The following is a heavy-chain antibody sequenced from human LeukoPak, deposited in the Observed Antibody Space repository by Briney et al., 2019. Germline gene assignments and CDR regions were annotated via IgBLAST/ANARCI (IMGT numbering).Heavy chain of an antibody. CDR1: GGSISSGGYY. CDR2: INHSGST. J-gene: IGHJ4*02. V-gene: IGHV4-39*07. Sequence: SETLSLTCTVSGGSISSGGYYWSWIRQPPGKGLEWIGEINHSGSTNYNPSLKSRVTISVDTPKNQFSLKLSSVTAADTAVYYCARRYCSGGSCYAVRYWGQGTLVTVSS. CDR3: ARRYCSGGSCYAVRY. D-gene: IGHD2-15*01.